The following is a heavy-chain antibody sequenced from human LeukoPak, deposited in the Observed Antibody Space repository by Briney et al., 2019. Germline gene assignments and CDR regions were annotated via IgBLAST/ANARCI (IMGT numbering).Heavy chain of an antibody. J-gene: IGHJ4*02. CDR1: GFTFEDYT. CDR3: VKDLSYETSGFFFDY. V-gene: IGHV3-43*01. D-gene: IGHD3-22*01. Sequence: GGSLRLSCAASGFTFEDYTMHWVRQAPGKTLEWVSLISWDGTTYYTDSVKGRFTISRDSSKDSLYLQMDALRSEDTAFYYCVKDLSYETSGFFFDYWGQGTLVTVS. CDR2: ISWDGTT.